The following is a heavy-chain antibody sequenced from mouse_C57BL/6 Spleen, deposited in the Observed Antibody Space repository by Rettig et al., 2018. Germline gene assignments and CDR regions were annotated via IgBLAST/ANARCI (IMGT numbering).Heavy chain of an antibody. V-gene: IGHV9-3*01. J-gene: IGHJ2*01. CDR2: INTYSGVP. CDR3: AILYYYGSSPV. D-gene: IGHD1-1*01. Sequence: GKGLKWMGWINTYSGVPTYADDFKGRFAFSLETSASTAYLQINNLKNEDTATYFCAILYYYGSSPVWGQGTTLTVSS.